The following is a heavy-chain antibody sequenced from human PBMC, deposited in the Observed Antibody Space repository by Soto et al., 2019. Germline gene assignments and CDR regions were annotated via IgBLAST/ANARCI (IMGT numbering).Heavy chain of an antibody. D-gene: IGHD5-18*01. Sequence: SETVAIARAVFGASMRSGGEAWIWSQQPPGKGLEWIGYIYHSGRTYYNPSLKSRVTISVDRSKNQFSLKLSSVTAADTAVYYCARDRARILDSDYWGQGTLVTVSS. V-gene: IGHV4-30-2*01. CDR3: ARDRARILDSDY. CDR2: IYHSGRT. J-gene: IGHJ4*02. CDR1: GASMRSGGEA.